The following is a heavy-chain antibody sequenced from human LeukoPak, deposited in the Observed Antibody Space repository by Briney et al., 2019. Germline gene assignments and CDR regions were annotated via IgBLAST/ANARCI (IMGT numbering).Heavy chain of an antibody. Sequence: GGSLRLSCAASGFTFSSYAMSWVRQPPGPGLEWVSAISGCCSRTYYADSVKGRFTTSRANSKITLYLQMNSLRAEDTAVYYCAKDHLPYCSGGSCYPIGYWGQGTLVTVSS. V-gene: IGHV3-23*01. CDR1: GFTFSSYA. CDR2: ISGCCSRT. J-gene: IGHJ4*02. CDR3: AKDHLPYCSGGSCYPIGY. D-gene: IGHD2-15*01.